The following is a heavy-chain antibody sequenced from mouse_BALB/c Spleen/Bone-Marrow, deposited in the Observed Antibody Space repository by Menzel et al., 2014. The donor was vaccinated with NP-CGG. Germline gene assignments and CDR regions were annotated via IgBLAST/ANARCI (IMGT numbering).Heavy chain of an antibody. Sequence: EVQVVASGGGLVQPGGSRRLSCAASGFTFSSFGMHWVRQAPEKGLEWVAYISSGSSTIFYVDTVKGRLTISRDNPKNTLFLHMTILRSEDTAMYYCTRGGNWYVFGVWGAGTTVTVS. J-gene: IGHJ1*01. CDR2: ISSGSSTI. D-gene: IGHD2-14*01. V-gene: IGHV5-17*02. CDR3: TRGGNWYVFGV. CDR1: GFTFSSFG.